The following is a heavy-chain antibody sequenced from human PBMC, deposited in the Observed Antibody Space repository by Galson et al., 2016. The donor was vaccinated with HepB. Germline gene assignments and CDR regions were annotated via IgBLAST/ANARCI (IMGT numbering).Heavy chain of an antibody. Sequence: SETLFLTCTVSGGSISSSSYYGSWIRQPPGKGLEWIGSIYYSGRSTYSNPSLRGRVTMSVDTAKNQVSLKLRSVTAADTAVYFCASLFYASGSDRDAFDIWGQGTIVTVSS. CDR2: IYYSGRST. CDR1: GGSISSSSYY. D-gene: IGHD3-10*01. CDR3: ASLFYASGSDRDAFDI. J-gene: IGHJ3*02. V-gene: IGHV4-39*07.